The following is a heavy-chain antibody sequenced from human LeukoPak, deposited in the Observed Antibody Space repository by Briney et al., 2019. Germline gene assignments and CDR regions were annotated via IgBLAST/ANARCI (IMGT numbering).Heavy chain of an antibody. V-gene: IGHV4-59*08. D-gene: IGHD2-21*01. CDR3: ARHPFASPFDH. Sequence: SETLSLTCAVSGGSLSSFYWSWIRQPPGKGLEWIGYVFYTGDTNSNPSLKGRVTMSLDTSTNQLSLRLTSVTAADTAVYYCARHPFASPFDHWGRGTLVTVSS. CDR2: VFYTGDT. CDR1: GGSLSSFY. J-gene: IGHJ4*02.